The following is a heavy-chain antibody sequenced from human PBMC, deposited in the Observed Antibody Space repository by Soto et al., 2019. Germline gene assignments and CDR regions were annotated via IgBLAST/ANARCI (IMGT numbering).Heavy chain of an antibody. J-gene: IGHJ4*02. CDR2: IKQDGSEM. V-gene: IGHV3-7*01. CDR3: ARARPYSSSLNLNS. Sequence: VGSLRLSCAASGFTFNNYWMSWVRQAPGKGLEWVANIKQDGSEMYYVDSVKGRFTISRDNARNSLYLQMNSLRAEDTALYYCARARPYSSSLNLNSWGQGTLVTVS. D-gene: IGHD6-13*01. CDR1: GFTFNNYW.